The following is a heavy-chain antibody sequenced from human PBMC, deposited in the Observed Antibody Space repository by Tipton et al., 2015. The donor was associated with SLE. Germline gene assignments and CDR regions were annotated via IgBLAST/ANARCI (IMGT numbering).Heavy chain of an antibody. D-gene: IGHD4-17*01. V-gene: IGHV3-9*03. Sequence: SLRLSCAASGFTFNDYAMHWVRQAPGKGLEWVSGISWNSGRIAYADSVKGRFTISRDNAKKSLFLQMNSLRLEDMALYYCAKDMGPSVTTDGMDVWGQGTTVTVSS. CDR1: GFTFNDYA. CDR2: ISWNSGRI. J-gene: IGHJ6*02. CDR3: AKDMGPSVTTDGMDV.